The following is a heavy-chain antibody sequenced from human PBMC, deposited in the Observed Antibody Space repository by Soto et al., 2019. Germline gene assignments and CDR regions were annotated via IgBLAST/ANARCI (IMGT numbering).Heavy chain of an antibody. V-gene: IGHV1-8*02. J-gene: IGHJ4*02. Sequence: ASVKVSCKASGYNFNTFDIYWVRQATGHELEWMGWMNPNSGNTGYAQELRGRVTRTRNTSNTTAYIELTSLTSDDTGVYYCAGGNFRYWGQGTLVTVS. CDR3: AGGNFRY. CDR2: MNPNSGNT. CDR1: GYNFNTFD.